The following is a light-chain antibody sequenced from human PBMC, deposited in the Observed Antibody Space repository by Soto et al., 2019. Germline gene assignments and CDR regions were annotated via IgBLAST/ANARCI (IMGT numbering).Light chain of an antibody. J-gene: IGKJ1*01. V-gene: IGKV3-20*01. CDR3: QQYGRSLPIT. CDR2: GAS. CDR1: QSVSSSY. Sequence: EIVLTQSPGTLSLSPGARATLSCRASQSVSSSYLAWYQQKPGQAPRLLIFGASSRATGIPSRFSGSGSGTDFTLTISRVEPEDFAVYYCQQYGRSLPITFGQGTKVDIK.